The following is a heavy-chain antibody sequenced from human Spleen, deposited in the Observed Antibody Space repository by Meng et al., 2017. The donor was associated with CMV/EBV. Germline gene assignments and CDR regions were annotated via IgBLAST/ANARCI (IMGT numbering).Heavy chain of an antibody. V-gene: IGHV4-39*07. CDR1: CGSIRSSSYY. D-gene: IGHD3-10*01. J-gene: IGHJ5*02. CDR2: IDSSGRT. CDR3: ARAFRGSARFDP. Sequence: QLALRASGPGVVKPSQTRSLTCTVSCGSIRSSSYYWGWICRPPWKGLGETESIDSSGRTCYNPSLTITVTISVSTSKNQFSLMLSSVTAAYTAVYYCARAFRGSARFDPWGQGTLVTVSS.